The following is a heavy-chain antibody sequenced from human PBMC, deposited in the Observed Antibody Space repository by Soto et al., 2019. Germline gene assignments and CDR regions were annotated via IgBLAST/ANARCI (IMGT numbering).Heavy chain of an antibody. CDR3: AKVGTNDFWRGYDSAFDI. V-gene: IGHV3-23*01. Sequence: EVLLLESGGGLVQPGGSLRLSCAASGFTFSNYAMSWLRQAPGKGLEWVAGIGGSGGGTDYADSVKGRFTISRDNTKNTLYLQMNSLRAEDTAVYYCAKVGTNDFWRGYDSAFDIWGQGTMVTVSS. D-gene: IGHD3-3*01. J-gene: IGHJ3*02. CDR1: GFTFSNYA. CDR2: IGGSGGGT.